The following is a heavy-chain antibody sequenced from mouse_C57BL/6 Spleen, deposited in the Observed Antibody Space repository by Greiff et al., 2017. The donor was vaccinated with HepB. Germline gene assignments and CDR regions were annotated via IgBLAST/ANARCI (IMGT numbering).Heavy chain of an antibody. CDR3: ARGYYGSSSGFDY. Sequence: QVPLPQPGAVLVMPGASVPLSCTASVYTFTRYLFTWVLPWPGHGLEWIGDIYPGSGSTNYNEKFKSKATLTVDTSSSTAYMQLSSLTSEDSAVYYCARGYYGSSSGFDYWGQGTTLTVSS. J-gene: IGHJ2*01. D-gene: IGHD1-1*01. CDR1: VYTFTRYL. CDR2: IYPGSGST. V-gene: IGHV1-55*01.